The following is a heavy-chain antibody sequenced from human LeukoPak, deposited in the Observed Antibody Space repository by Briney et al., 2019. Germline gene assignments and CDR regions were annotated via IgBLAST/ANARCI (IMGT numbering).Heavy chain of an antibody. V-gene: IGHV4-38-2*02. D-gene: IGHD3-22*01. CDR1: GYSISSGYY. J-gene: IGHJ5*02. Sequence: SETLSLTCTVSGYSISSGYYWGWIRQPPGKGLEWIGSIYHSGSTYYNPSLKSRVTISVDTSKNQFSLKLSSVTAADTAVYYCAREGVGVKEFDPWGQGTLVTVSS. CDR3: AREGVGVKEFDP. CDR2: IYHSGST.